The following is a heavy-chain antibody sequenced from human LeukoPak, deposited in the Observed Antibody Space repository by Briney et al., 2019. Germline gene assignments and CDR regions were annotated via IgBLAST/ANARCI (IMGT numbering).Heavy chain of an antibody. V-gene: IGHV3-23*01. CDR2: IGGSGGTT. Sequence: GGSLRLSCAASGFTFSNYVMSWVRQAPGKGLEWVSSIGGSGGTTYYADSVKGRFTISRDNSKNTLYLQMNSLRAEDTAVYYCAKDLTYYYDSSGYYLAFDIWGQGTMVTVSS. J-gene: IGHJ3*02. CDR3: AKDLTYYYDSSGYYLAFDI. CDR1: GFTFSNYV. D-gene: IGHD3-22*01.